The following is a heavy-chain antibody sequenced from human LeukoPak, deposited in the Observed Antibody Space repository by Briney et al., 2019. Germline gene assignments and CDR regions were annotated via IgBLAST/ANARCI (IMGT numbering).Heavy chain of an antibody. D-gene: IGHD3-10*01. CDR1: GFTFTSYA. CDR2: ISGDGGST. CDR3: AKDPYLGSGTLYPTFDY. Sequence: GGSLRLSCAASGFTFTSYAMSWVRQTPGKGLEWVSSISGDGGSTYYADSLRGRFTISRDNFKNTLFLQMNSLRAEDTAVYYCAKDPYLGSGTLYPTFDYWGHGTPVTVSS. V-gene: IGHV3-23*01. J-gene: IGHJ4*01.